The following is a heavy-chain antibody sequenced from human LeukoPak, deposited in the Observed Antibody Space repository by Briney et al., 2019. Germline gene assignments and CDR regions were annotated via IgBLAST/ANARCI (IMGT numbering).Heavy chain of an antibody. CDR1: GGSISSYY. D-gene: IGHD3-22*01. J-gene: IGHJ4*02. CDR2: IYYSGST. Sequence: SETLSLTCTVSGGSISSYYWSWIRQPPGKGLECIGHIYYSGSTNYNPSLKSRVTISVDTSKNQFSLKLSSVTAADTAVYYCARRTYFYDSSGYYFDYWGQGTLVTVSS. CDR3: ARRTYFYDSSGYYFDY. V-gene: IGHV4-59*01.